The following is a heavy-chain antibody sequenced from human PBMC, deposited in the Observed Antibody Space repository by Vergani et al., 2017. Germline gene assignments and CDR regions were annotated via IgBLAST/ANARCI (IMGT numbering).Heavy chain of an antibody. J-gene: IGHJ6*02. D-gene: IGHD2-2*01. CDR3: ARICSSTSCYDYYYYCMDV. CDR2: IIPIFGTA. V-gene: IGHV1-69*01. CDR1: GGTFSSYA. Sequence: QVQLVQSGAEVKKPGSSVKVSCKASGGTFSSYAISWVRQAPGQGLEWMGGIIPIFGTANYAQKFQGRVTITADESTSTAYMELSSLRSEDTAVYYCARICSSTSCYDYYYYCMDVWGQGTTVTVSS.